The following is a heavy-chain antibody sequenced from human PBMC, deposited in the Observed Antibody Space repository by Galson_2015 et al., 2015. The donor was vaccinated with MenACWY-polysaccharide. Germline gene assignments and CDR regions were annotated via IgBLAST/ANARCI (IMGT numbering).Heavy chain of an antibody. V-gene: IGHV3-49*03. CDR3: TRDRPIDY. Sequence: AASGFTFGDYAMAWFRQAPGKGLGWVGFIRCKASGETTGYAASVKGRFTISRDDSKSTAYLQMNSLQTEDTAIYYCTRDRPIDYWGQGTLVTVSS. J-gene: IGHJ4*02. CDR1: GFTFGDYA. CDR2: IRCKASGETT.